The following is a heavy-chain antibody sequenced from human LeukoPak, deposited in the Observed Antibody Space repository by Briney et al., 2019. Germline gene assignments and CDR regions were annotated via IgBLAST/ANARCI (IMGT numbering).Heavy chain of an antibody. CDR2: IYPGDSDT. J-gene: IGHJ4*02. Sequence: GESLKISCKGSGYSFTSYWIGWVRQMAGKGPEWMGVIYPGDSDTRYSPSFQGQVTISADKSISIAYLQWSSLKASDTAMYYCARGDFYDRSCYFDHWGQGVLVTVSS. CDR3: ARGDFYDRSCYFDH. D-gene: IGHD3-22*01. V-gene: IGHV5-51*01. CDR1: GYSFTSYW.